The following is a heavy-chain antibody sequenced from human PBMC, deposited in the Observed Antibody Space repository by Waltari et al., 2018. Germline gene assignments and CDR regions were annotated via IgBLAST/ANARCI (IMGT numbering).Heavy chain of an antibody. CDR2: LDYSGST. CDR3: ARARPGLVFDY. V-gene: IGHV4-30-4*08. D-gene: IGHD7-27*01. J-gene: IGHJ4*02. CDR1: GGSISSGDYY. Sequence: QVQLQESGPGLVKPSQTLSLTCTVSGGSISSGDYYWSWIRQPPGKGLEWIGYLDYSGSTYYNPSLKSRVTISVDPSKNQFSLKLSSVTAADTAVYYCARARPGLVFDYWGQGTLVTVSS.